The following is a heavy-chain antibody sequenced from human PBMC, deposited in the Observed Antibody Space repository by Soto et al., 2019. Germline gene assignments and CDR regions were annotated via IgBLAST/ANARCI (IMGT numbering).Heavy chain of an antibody. V-gene: IGHV3-11*01. CDR3: ARLGSGWSVDY. Sequence: QVQLVESGGGLVKPGGSLRLSCAASGFTFSGYYMSWIRQAPGQGLEWVSYIGGRANSIYYADSVKGRFTISRDNGKNSLFLQMNRLRVEDTAVYYCARLGSGWSVDYWGQGTLVTVSS. D-gene: IGHD6-19*01. CDR2: IGGRANSI. CDR1: GFTFSGYY. J-gene: IGHJ4*02.